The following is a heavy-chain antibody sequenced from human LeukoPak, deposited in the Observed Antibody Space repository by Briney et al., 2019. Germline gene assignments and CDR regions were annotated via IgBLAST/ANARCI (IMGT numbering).Heavy chain of an antibody. V-gene: IGHV4-39*07. Sequence: PSEALSLTCTVSGGSISSSSYYWGWIRQPPGKGLEWIGSIYYSGSTYYNPSLKSRVTISVDTSKNQFSLKLSSVTAAGTAVYYCALSGYYDSSGHDFDYWGQGTLVTVSS. CDR2: IYYSGST. CDR1: GGSISSSSYY. J-gene: IGHJ4*02. D-gene: IGHD3-22*01. CDR3: ALSGYYDSSGHDFDY.